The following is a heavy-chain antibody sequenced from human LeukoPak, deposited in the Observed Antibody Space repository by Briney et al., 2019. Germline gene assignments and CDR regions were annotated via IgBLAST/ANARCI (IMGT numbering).Heavy chain of an antibody. V-gene: IGHV4-34*01. J-gene: IGHJ4*02. D-gene: IGHD3-10*01. Sequence: PSETLSLTCAVYGGSFSGYYWSWIRQPPGKGLEWIGEINHSGSTNYNPSLKSRVTISVDTSKNQFSLKLSSVTAADTAVYYCARWTDYYGSGSYIYWGQGTLVTVSS. CDR1: GGSFSGYY. CDR2: INHSGST. CDR3: ARWTDYYGSGSYIY.